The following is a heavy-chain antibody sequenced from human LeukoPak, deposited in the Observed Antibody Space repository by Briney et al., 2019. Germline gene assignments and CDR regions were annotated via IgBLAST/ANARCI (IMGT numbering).Heavy chain of an antibody. J-gene: IGHJ5*02. CDR3: ARGVIRAVAGKFDP. Sequence: SVKVSCKASGGTFTRYAISWVRQAPGQGLEWMGRIIPILGIANYAQKFQGRVTITADKSTSTAHMELSSLRSEDTAVYYCARGVIRAVAGKFDPWGQGTLVTVSS. D-gene: IGHD6-19*01. CDR1: GGTFTRYA. V-gene: IGHV1-69*04. CDR2: IIPILGIA.